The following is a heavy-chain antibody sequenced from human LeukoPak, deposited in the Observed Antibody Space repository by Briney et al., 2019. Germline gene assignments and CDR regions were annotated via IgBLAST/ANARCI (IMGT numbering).Heavy chain of an antibody. CDR2: IIPIFATT. CDR1: GGTFSSYA. Sequence: SVKVSCKASGGTFSSYAISWVRQAPGQGLEWMGGIIPIFATTNFAQKFQGRVTITADESTSTAYMELSSLRSEDTAVYYCARDAGSGHKKESYYYYYMDVWGKGTTVTVSS. D-gene: IGHD3-3*01. CDR3: ARDAGSGHKKESYYYYYMDV. J-gene: IGHJ6*03. V-gene: IGHV1-69*01.